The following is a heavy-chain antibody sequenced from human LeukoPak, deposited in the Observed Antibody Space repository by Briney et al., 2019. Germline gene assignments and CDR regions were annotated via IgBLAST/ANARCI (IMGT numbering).Heavy chain of an antibody. Sequence: ASVKVSCKASGYTFNGYYMHWVRQAPGQGLEWMGWINPNSGGTNYAQKFQGRVTMTRDMSTSTVYMELSSLKSEDTAVYYCARGASSGWYSSGWDYWGQGTLVTVSS. CDR1: GYTFNGYY. CDR3: ARGASSGWYSSGWDY. J-gene: IGHJ4*02. CDR2: INPNSGGT. D-gene: IGHD6-19*01. V-gene: IGHV1-2*02.